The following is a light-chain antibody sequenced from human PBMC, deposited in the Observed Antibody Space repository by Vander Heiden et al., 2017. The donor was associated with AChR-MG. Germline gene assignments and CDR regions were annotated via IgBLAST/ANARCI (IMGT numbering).Light chain of an antibody. CDR2: DAS. Sequence: EILLTQSPATLSLSPGERATLSCRASQGVSSYLAWYQQKPGQAPRLLIYDASNRATCVPARFSGSGSGTDFTLTISSLEPEDFAVYYCQQRSNWPPKLTFGGGTKVEIK. V-gene: IGKV3-11*01. CDR3: QQRSNWPPKLT. CDR1: QGVSSY. J-gene: IGKJ4*01.